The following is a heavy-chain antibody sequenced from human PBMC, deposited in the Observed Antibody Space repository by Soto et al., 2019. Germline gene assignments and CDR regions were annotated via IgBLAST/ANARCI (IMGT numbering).Heavy chain of an antibody. D-gene: IGHD6-19*01. V-gene: IGHV3-7*03. CDR1: GFTFSSYW. Sequence: EVQLVESGGGLVQPGGSLRLSCAASGFTFSSYWMSWVRQAPGKGLEWVANIKQDGSEKYYVDSVKGRFTISRDNAKNSLYLQMNSLRPEDTAVYYCARERYSSGWSRDWYFDLWGRGTLVTVSS. CDR2: IKQDGSEK. CDR3: ARERYSSGWSRDWYFDL. J-gene: IGHJ2*01.